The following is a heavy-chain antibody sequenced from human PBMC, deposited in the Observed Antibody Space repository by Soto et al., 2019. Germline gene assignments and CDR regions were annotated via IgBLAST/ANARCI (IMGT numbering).Heavy chain of an antibody. V-gene: IGHV2-5*02. CDR3: VHRLSTHGLHY. CDR2: NLWDDEK. D-gene: IGHD4-17*01. Sequence: KLGKATRSVRLTCTFPGFSLRTSEVGVGWIRQPPGQALEWLALNLWDDEKRYSPLLKSRLTITKDASKNQVVLTMTNMDPVDTAPYYCVHRLSTHGLHYWGQGILVTVSS. J-gene: IGHJ4*02. CDR1: GFSLRTSEVG.